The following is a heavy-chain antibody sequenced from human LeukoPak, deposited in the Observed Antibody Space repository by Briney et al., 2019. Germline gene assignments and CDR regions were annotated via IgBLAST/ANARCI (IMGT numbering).Heavy chain of an antibody. Sequence: SETLSLTCTVSGGSISSYSWSWIRQPPGKGLEWIGYIYYSGSTNYNPSLKSRVTISVDTSKNQFSLKLSSVTAADTAVYYCAREVDTAMPDWGQGTLVTVSS. CDR2: IYYSGST. J-gene: IGHJ4*02. CDR1: GGSISSYS. D-gene: IGHD5-18*01. V-gene: IGHV4-59*01. CDR3: AREVDTAMPD.